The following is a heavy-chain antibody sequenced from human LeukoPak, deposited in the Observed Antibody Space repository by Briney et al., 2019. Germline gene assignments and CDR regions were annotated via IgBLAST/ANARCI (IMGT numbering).Heavy chain of an antibody. D-gene: IGHD6-6*01. CDR1: GGSISSGGYY. CDR2: IYYSGST. V-gene: IGHV4-31*03. J-gene: IGHJ5*02. Sequence: PSETLSLTCTVSGGSISSGGYYWSWIRQHPGKGLEWIVYIYYSGSTYYNPSLKSRVTISVDTSKNQFSLKLSSVTAADTAVYYCARGVGSSVLHVSLPNWFDPWGQGTLSPSPQ. CDR3: ARGVGSSVLHVSLPNWFDP.